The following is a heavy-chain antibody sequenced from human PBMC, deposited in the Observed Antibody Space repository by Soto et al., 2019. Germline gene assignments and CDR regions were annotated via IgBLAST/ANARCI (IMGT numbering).Heavy chain of an antibody. D-gene: IGHD3-10*01. Sequence: PSETRSLTCTVSGGSISTGAYYWNWIRQHPGKGLEWIGYFYYSGSTYYNPSLKSRVTISVNTSKNQFSLKLSSVTAADTAVYYCARCYGSGKFDYWGQGTLVTVS. V-gene: IGHV4-31*03. J-gene: IGHJ4*02. CDR3: ARCYGSGKFDY. CDR2: FYYSGST. CDR1: GGSISTGAYY.